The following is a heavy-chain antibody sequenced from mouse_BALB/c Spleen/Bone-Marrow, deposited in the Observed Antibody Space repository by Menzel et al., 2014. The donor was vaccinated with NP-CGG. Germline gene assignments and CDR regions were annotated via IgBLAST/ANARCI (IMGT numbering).Heavy chain of an antibody. CDR2: INSNGGST. D-gene: IGHD1-1*01. CDR3: ARRGSSPYYFDY. J-gene: IGHJ2*01. Sequence: DVKLVESGGGLVKLGGSLKLSCAASGFTFSSYYMSWVRQTPEKRLELVAAINSNGGSTYYPDTVKGRFTISRDNAKNTLYLQMSSLKSEDTALYYCARRGSSPYYFDYWGQGATLTVSS. V-gene: IGHV5-6-2*01. CDR1: GFTFSSYY.